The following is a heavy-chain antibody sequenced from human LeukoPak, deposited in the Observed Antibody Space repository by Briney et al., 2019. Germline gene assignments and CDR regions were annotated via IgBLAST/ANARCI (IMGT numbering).Heavy chain of an antibody. V-gene: IGHV3-48*03. Sequence: PGGSLRLSCAASGFTFSTYEMNWVRQAPGKGLEWVSYISSSGSTIYYADSVKGRFTISRDNAKNSLYLQMNSLRAEDTAVYYCARGRTSGSSDIDYWGQGTLVTVSS. J-gene: IGHJ4*02. D-gene: IGHD3-10*01. CDR3: ARGRTSGSSDIDY. CDR1: GFTFSTYE. CDR2: ISSSGSTI.